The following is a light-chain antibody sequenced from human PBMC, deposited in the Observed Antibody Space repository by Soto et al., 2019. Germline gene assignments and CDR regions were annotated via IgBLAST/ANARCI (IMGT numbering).Light chain of an antibody. V-gene: IGKV4-1*01. Sequence: DIVMTQSPDSLVVSLGERATINCKSSQSVLYSSNNKNYLAWYQQKPRQPPKLLIYWASTRESGVPDRFSGSGSGTDFTLTISSLQAEDVAVYYCQQYYSTPYTFGQGTKLEIK. CDR2: WAS. J-gene: IGKJ2*01. CDR3: QQYYSTPYT. CDR1: QSVLYSSNNKNY.